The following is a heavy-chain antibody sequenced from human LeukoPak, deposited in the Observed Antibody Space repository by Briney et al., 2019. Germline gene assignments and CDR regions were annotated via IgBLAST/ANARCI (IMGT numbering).Heavy chain of an antibody. CDR1: GFTFSSHG. CDR2: ISPNGVIT. J-gene: IGHJ4*02. Sequence: GGSLRLSCAASGFTFSSHGMNWVRQAPGKGLEWVSGISPNGVITYYADSVKGRFTISRDNSKGTVYLQMNSLRPEDTAVYYCAKDDTWLQYGNWGRGTLVTVSS. CDR3: AKDDTWLQYGN. V-gene: IGHV3-23*01. D-gene: IGHD5-24*01.